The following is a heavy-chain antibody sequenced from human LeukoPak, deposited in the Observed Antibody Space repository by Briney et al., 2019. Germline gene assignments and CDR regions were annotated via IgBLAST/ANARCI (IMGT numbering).Heavy chain of an antibody. D-gene: IGHD3-16*01. CDR3: TRVSYAGLPDAFDI. J-gene: IGHJ3*02. CDR2: IKSKTDGGTT. Sequence: GGSLRLSCAASGFTFSNAWMSWVRQAPGKGLEWVGRIKSKTDGGTTDYAAPVKGGFTISRDDSKNTLYLQMNSLKTEDTAVYYCTRVSYAGLPDAFDIWGQGTMVTVSS. V-gene: IGHV3-15*01. CDR1: GFTFSNAW.